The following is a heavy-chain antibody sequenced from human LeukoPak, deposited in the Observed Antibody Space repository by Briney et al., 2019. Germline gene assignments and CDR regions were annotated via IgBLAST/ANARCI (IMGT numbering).Heavy chain of an antibody. D-gene: IGHD6-13*01. V-gene: IGHV3-7*01. CDR1: GFTFSRYW. J-gene: IGHJ4*02. CDR3: AKGSSNWRDYYYFDY. Sequence: GGSLRLSCAASGFTFSRYWMSWVRQAPGKGLEWVANIKQNGSEKYYVDSVKGRFTISRDNAKNSLYLQMNSLRAEDTAVYYCAKGSSNWRDYYYFDYWGQGTLVTVSS. CDR2: IKQNGSEK.